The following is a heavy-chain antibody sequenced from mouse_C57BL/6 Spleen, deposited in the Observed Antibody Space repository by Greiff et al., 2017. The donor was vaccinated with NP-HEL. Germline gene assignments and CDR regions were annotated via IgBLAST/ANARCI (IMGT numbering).Heavy chain of an antibody. CDR2: IHPSDSDT. CDR1: GYTFTSYW. Sequence: VKLQQPGAELVKPGASVKVSCKASGYTFTSYWMHWVKQRPGQGLEWIGRIHPSDSDTNYNQKFKGKATLTVDKSSSTAYMQLSSLTSEDSAVYYCAILGSSYYFDYWGQGTTLTVSS. V-gene: IGHV1-74*01. CDR3: AILGSSYYFDY. D-gene: IGHD1-1*01. J-gene: IGHJ2*01.